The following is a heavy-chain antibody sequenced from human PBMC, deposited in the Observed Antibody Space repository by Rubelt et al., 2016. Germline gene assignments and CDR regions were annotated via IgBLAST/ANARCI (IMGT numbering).Heavy chain of an antibody. D-gene: IGHD2-2*03. CDR1: GLTVSSNY. CDR3: ARDSDGYES. J-gene: IGHJ5*02. V-gene: IGHV3-53*01. Sequence: EVQLVESGGGLIQPGGSLRLSCAASGLTVSSNYMSWVRQAPGKGLEWVSVLYSGGSTYYADSVKGRFTISRDNAKNSLYLQMNSLRAEDTAIYYCARDSDGYESWGQGSLVIVSS. CDR2: LYSGGST.